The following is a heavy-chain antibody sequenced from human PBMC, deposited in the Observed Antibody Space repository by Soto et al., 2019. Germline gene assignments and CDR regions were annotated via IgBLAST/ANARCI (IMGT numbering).Heavy chain of an antibody. CDR3: ARQCSSSWSSKYYYYYAMDV. CDR1: GFTFSSYG. J-gene: IGHJ6*02. CDR2: IWYDGSNK. Sequence: PGGSLRLSCAASGFTFSSYGMHWVRQAPGKGLEWVAVIWYDGSNKYYADSVKGRFTISRDNSKNTLYLQMSSLRAEDTAVYYCARQCSSSWSSKYYYYYAMDVWGQGTTVTVSS. V-gene: IGHV3-33*01. D-gene: IGHD6-13*01.